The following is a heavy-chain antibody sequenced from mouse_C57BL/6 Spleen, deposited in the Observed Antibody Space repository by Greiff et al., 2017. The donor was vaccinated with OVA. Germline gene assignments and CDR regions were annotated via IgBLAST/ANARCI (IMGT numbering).Heavy chain of an antibody. Sequence: VQLQQSGPGLVQPSQSLSITCTVSGFSLTSYGVHWVRQSPGKGLEWLGVIWRGGSTDYNAAFMSRLSITKDNAKSHVFFKMNSLQADDTAIYYCAKKRITTGDYYAMDYWCQGTSVTVSS. D-gene: IGHD2-4*01. J-gene: IGHJ4*01. V-gene: IGHV2-5*01. CDR2: IWRGGST. CDR1: GFSLTSYG. CDR3: AKKRITTGDYYAMDY.